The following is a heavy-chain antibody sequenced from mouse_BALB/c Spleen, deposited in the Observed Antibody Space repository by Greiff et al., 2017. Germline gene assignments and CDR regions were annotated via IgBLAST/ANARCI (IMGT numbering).Heavy chain of an antibody. CDR1: GFTFSSYT. J-gene: IGHJ2*01. CDR3: ARSLRYFDY. D-gene: IGHD1-1*01. V-gene: IGHV5-9*03. CDR2: ISSGGGNT. Sequence: EVQLVESGGGLVKPGGSLKLSCAASGFTFSSYTMSWVRQTPEKRLEWVATISSGGGNTYYPDSVKGRFTISRDNAKNNLYLQMSSLRSEDTALYYCARSLRYFDYWGQGTTLTVSS.